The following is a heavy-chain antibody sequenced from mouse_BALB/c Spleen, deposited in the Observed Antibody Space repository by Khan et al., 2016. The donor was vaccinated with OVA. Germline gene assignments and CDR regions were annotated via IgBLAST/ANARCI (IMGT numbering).Heavy chain of an antibody. V-gene: IGHV3-2*02. CDR3: ARDGSRYNYAMDY. Sequence: VQLQESGPGLVKPSQSLSLTCTVTGYSITSDYAWNWIRQFPGNKLEWMGYISYSGSTNYNPSLKSRISITRDTSKNQSFLQLNSVTTEDTATYYCARDGSRYNYAMDYWGQGTSVTVSS. D-gene: IGHD2-3*01. CDR2: ISYSGST. J-gene: IGHJ4*01. CDR1: GYSITSDYA.